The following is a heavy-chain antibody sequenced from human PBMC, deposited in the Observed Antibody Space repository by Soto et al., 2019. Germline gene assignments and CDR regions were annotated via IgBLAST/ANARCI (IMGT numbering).Heavy chain of an antibody. CDR3: ARDLVAYCGGDCYLDYYYGMDV. CDR1: GYTFTSYY. Sequence: ASVKVSCKASGYTFTSYYMHWVRQAPGQGLEWMGIINPRGGSTSYAQKFQGRVTMTRDTSTSTVYMELSSLRSEDTAVYYCARDLVAYCGGDCYLDYYYGMDVWGQGTTVTVSS. D-gene: IGHD2-21*02. J-gene: IGHJ6*02. CDR2: INPRGGST. V-gene: IGHV1-46*01.